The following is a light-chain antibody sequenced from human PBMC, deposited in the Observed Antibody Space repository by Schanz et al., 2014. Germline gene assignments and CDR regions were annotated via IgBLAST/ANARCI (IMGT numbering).Light chain of an antibody. V-gene: IGKV1-39*01. CDR1: QSISSY. CDR2: AAS. CDR3: QQRYSTPLT. J-gene: IGKJ4*01. Sequence: DIQVTQSPSSLSASVGDRVTITCRAGQSISSYLNWYQQKPGKAPNLLIYAASTLQSGVPSRFSGSGSGTDFTLTISSLQPEDFATYYCQQRYSTPLTFGGGTKVEIQ.